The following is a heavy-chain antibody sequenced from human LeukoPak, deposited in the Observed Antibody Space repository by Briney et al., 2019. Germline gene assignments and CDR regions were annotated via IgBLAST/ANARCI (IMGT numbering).Heavy chain of an antibody. V-gene: IGHV3-7*01. J-gene: IGHJ4*02. CDR2: IKRDGSEK. D-gene: IGHD1-1*01. Sequence: PGGSLRLSCVASGFTFRSNWMDWARQAPGKGLEWVANIKRDGSEKNYVDSVKGRFTISRDNAKNSLYLEMNSPRAEDTAVYYCAKEGNWNLDYWGQGALVTVSS. CDR1: GFTFRSNW. CDR3: AKEGNWNLDY.